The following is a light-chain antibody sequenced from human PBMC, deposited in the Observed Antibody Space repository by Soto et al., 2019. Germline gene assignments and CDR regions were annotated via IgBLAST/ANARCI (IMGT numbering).Light chain of an antibody. V-gene: IGKV1-39*01. Sequence: DIQMTQSPSSLSASVGDRVTITCRASQSISSYLNWYQQKPGKAPKLLIYAASSLQSRVPSRFSGSGSGTDYTLTISSLQPEDFATYYCQQSYRTPYTFGQGTKLGIK. CDR3: QQSYRTPYT. J-gene: IGKJ2*01. CDR1: QSISSY. CDR2: AAS.